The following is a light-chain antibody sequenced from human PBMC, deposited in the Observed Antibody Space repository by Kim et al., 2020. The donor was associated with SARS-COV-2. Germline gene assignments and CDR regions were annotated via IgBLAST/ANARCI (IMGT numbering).Light chain of an antibody. CDR2: DAS. CDR3: QQYNTYWT. V-gene: IGKV1-5*01. CDR1: ESISSW. J-gene: IGKJ1*01. Sequence: YASVGDRVTITCRASESISSWLAWYQQKRGKAPKLLIYDASSLESGVPSRFSGSGSGTEFTLTISSLQPDDFATYYCQQYNTYWTFGQGTKVDIK.